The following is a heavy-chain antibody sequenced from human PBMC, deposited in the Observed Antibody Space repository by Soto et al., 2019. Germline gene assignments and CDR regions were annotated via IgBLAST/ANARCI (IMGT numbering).Heavy chain of an antibody. V-gene: IGHV3-7*04. Sequence: PGGSLRLSCAASGFTFSSYWMSWVRQAPGKGLEWVANIKQDGSEKYYVDSVKGRFTISRDNAENSLYLQMNSLRAEDTAVYYCARDHLGYCRGGSCKWAEYFYDWGKGTLVTVSS. CDR3: ARDHLGYCRGGSCKWAEYFYD. D-gene: IGHD2-15*01. J-gene: IGHJ4*02. CDR1: GFTFSSYW. CDR2: IKQDGSEK.